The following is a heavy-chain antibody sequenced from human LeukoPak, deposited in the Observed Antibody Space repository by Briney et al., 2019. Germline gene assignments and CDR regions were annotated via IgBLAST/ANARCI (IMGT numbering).Heavy chain of an antibody. Sequence: SETLSLTCTVSGGSITNYYWSWIRQPPGKGLEWIGRIYTSGSTDYNASLKSRVTISVDTSKKQFSLKLSSVTAADTAFYYCARYIVSYPHDAFDIWGQGTMVTVSS. J-gene: IGHJ3*02. CDR1: GGSITNYY. D-gene: IGHD1-26*01. CDR3: ARYIVSYPHDAFDI. V-gene: IGHV4-4*07. CDR2: IYTSGST.